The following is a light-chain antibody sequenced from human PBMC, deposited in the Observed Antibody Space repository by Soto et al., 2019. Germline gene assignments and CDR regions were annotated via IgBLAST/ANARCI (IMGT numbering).Light chain of an antibody. CDR1: SSDIGPYNY. CDR3: SSYSSSATPYV. Sequence: QSALTQPASVSGSPGQSITISCIGTSSDIGPYNYVSWYQQHPDKAPKLILYEVTNRPSGASDRFSGSKSGNAAFLTISGLQAEDEADYYCSSYSSSATPYVFGTGTKLPVL. J-gene: IGLJ1*01. V-gene: IGLV2-14*01. CDR2: EVT.